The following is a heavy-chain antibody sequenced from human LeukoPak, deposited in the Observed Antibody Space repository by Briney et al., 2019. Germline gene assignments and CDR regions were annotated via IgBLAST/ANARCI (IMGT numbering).Heavy chain of an antibody. J-gene: IGHJ5*02. CDR2: ISDTGGSA. CDR1: GFAFRSYA. CDR3: AKTYGNSWFPFDP. V-gene: IGHV3-23*01. D-gene: IGHD6-13*01. Sequence: GGSLRLSCAASGFAFRSYAMNWVRQAPGKGLEWVSAISDTGGSAYYADSVKGRFTISRDNSKNTLYLQINSLRAEDMAVYYCAKTYGNSWFPFDPWGQGTLVTVSS.